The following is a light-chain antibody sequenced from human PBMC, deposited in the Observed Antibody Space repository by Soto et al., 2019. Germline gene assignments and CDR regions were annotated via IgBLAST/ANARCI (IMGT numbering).Light chain of an antibody. V-gene: IGKV1-39*01. CDR2: AAS. J-gene: IGKJ1*01. CDR3: QQYNSYWT. Sequence: DIQMTQSPSSLSASVGDRVTITCRASQSISSYLNWYQQKPGKAPKXLIYAASSLQSGVPSRFSGSGSGTEFTLTISSLQPDDFATDYCQQYNSYWTFGPGTKVDIK. CDR1: QSISSY.